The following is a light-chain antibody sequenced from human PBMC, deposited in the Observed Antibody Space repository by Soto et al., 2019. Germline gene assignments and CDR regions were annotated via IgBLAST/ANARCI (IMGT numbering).Light chain of an antibody. Sequence: IQLTQSPSSLSASVGDRVTITCRASQGISSYLDWYQQKPGKAPKLLIYAASTLQSGVPSRFSGSGSGTDLTLTISSLQPKDFATYYCQQLNSYPFAFGPGTKVYIK. CDR3: QQLNSYPFA. V-gene: IGKV1-9*01. J-gene: IGKJ3*01. CDR2: AAS. CDR1: QGISSY.